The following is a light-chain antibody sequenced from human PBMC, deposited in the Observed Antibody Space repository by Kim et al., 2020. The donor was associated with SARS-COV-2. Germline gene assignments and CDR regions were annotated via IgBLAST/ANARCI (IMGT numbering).Light chain of an antibody. J-gene: IGLJ1*01. CDR2: DVS. Sequence: GQSITISCTGTSSDVGGYDYVSWYQHHPGKAPKLMIYDVSKRPSGVSNRFSGSKSGNTASPTISGLQAEDEADYFCSSCTTSSTYVFGTGTKVTVL. CDR3: SSCTTSSTYV. CDR1: SSDVGGYDY. V-gene: IGLV2-14*03.